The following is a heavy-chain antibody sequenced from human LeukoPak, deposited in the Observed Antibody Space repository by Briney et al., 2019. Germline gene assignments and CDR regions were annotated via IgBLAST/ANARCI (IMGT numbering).Heavy chain of an antibody. CDR1: EYTFTGYY. V-gene: IGHV1-2*02. Sequence: ASVKVSCKASEYTFTGYYIHWVRQAPGQGLEWMGWIDPNTGDSNYVQKFQGRVTMTRDTSISTAYMELSRLRSDDTAVYYCAREHSSGYYFDAFDIWGQGTMVTVSS. CDR2: IDPNTGDS. J-gene: IGHJ3*02. CDR3: AREHSSGYYFDAFDI. D-gene: IGHD3-22*01.